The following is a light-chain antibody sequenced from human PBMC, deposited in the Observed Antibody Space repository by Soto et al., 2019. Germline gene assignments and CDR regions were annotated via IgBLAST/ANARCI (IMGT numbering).Light chain of an antibody. J-gene: IGKJ4*01. Sequence: DIQMTQSPSSLAASVGDRVTITCRASQSISNYLNWYQQKSGQAPKLLIYTAASLQSGVPSRFSGSGSGTDFTLTITTLQPEDFATYYCQQSYSAPTTFGGGTKVEIK. V-gene: IGKV1-39*01. CDR3: QQSYSAPTT. CDR2: TAA. CDR1: QSISNY.